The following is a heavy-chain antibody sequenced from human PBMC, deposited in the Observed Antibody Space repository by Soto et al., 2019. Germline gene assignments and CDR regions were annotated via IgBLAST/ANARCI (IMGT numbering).Heavy chain of an antibody. CDR1: GYTFTSYA. CDR3: ARVRVRSLLFDY. J-gene: IGHJ4*02. V-gene: IGHV1-3*01. Sequence: QVQLVQSGAEVKKPGASVKVSCKASGYTFTSYAMHWVRQAPGQRLEWMGWINAGNGNTKYSQKFQGRVTITRDTSASTAYVELSSLRSEDTAVYYCARVRVRSLLFDYWGQGTLVTVSS. CDR2: INAGNGNT.